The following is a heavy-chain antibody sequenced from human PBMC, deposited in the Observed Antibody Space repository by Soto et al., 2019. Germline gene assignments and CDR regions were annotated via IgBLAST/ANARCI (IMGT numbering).Heavy chain of an antibody. D-gene: IGHD3-10*01. CDR3: AREEGWFGELSRHYYYCMDV. J-gene: IGHJ6*02. CDR2: ISYDGSNK. V-gene: IGHV3-30-3*01. CDR1: GFTFSSYA. Sequence: QVQLVASGGGVVQPGRSLRLSCAASGFTFSSYAMHWVRQAPGKGLEWVAVISYDGSNKYYADSVKGRFTISRDNSMNPLYLQMNSRRAEATAVYYCAREEGWFGELSRHYYYCMDVWGQGTTVTVSS.